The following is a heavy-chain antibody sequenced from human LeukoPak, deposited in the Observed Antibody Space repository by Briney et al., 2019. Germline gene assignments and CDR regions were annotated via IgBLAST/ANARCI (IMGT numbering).Heavy chain of an antibody. Sequence: GGSLRLSCAASGFTFSNAWMNWDRQAPGKGLEWVGRIKSKTDGGTTDYAAPVKGRFTISRDDSKNTLYLQMNSLKTEDTAVYYCTTDPGSKVTAIPFDYWGQGTLVTVSS. D-gene: IGHD2-21*02. CDR2: IKSKTDGGTT. CDR1: GFTFSNAW. J-gene: IGHJ4*02. V-gene: IGHV3-15*07. CDR3: TTDPGSKVTAIPFDY.